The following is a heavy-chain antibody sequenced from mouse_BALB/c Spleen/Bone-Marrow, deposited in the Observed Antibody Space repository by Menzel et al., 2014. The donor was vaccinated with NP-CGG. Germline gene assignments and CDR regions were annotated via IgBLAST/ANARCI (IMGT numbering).Heavy chain of an antibody. V-gene: IGHV14-3*02. J-gene: IGHJ4*01. CDR3: ARSGPYYDMDY. Sequence: VQLQQPGAELVKPGASVMLSCTASGFNIKDTYMYWVKQRPEQGLEWIGRIDPANGNTKYDPRFQGKATITADTSSNTAYLQLNSLTSEDTAVYYCARSGPYYDMDYWGQGTSVTVSS. CDR2: IDPANGNT. CDR1: GFNIKDTY.